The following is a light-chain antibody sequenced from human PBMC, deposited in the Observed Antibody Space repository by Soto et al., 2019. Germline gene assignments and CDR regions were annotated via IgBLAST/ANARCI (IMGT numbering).Light chain of an antibody. J-gene: IGKJ5*01. Sequence: DIQMTQSPSSLSASVVDRVTITCRASQGISNFLAWYQQKPGKVPKLLIYAASTLQSGVPSRFSGSGSGTDFTLTINSLQPEDVVTYYCQKYNSAPLTFGQGTRLEI. V-gene: IGKV1-27*01. CDR2: AAS. CDR1: QGISNF. CDR3: QKYNSAPLT.